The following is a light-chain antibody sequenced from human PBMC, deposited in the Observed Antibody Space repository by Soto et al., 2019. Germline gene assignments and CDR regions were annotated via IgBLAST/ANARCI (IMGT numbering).Light chain of an antibody. J-gene: IGKJ5*01. CDR2: AAS. CDR3: QQLDSCPLT. Sequence: DIQMTQSPYFLSASAGDRVTITCRASQGISSWLAWYQQKPGRAPKLLIYAASRLQGGVPLRFSGSGSGTEFTLSISSLQPEDVATYYCQQLDSCPLTFGQGTRLEIK. CDR1: QGISSW. V-gene: IGKV1-12*01.